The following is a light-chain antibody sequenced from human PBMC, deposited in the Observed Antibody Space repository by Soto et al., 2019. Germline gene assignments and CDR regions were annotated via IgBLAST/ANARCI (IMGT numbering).Light chain of an antibody. J-gene: IGKJ1*01. Sequence: EILLTQSPAPLSGSPGERATLSCEASRSVRRNLDWYQKKPGQAPRLLISGASTRATGITERLSGSGYGTELTITINSMKSEDFEVYDCPQYNYWTGTFGHGTKVDIK. CDR2: GAS. CDR1: RSVRRN. CDR3: PQYNYWTGT. V-gene: IGKV3-15*01.